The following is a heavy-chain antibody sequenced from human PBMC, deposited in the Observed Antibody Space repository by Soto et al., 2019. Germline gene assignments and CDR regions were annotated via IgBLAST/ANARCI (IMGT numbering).Heavy chain of an antibody. CDR3: ARSRGNDFWSGYYGWFDP. CDR1: GFPFSSSA. V-gene: IGHV3-30*04. CDR2: LSYDGSNK. Sequence: GGSLRLSCAASGFPFSSSAMHWVRQAPGKGLEWVPVLSYDGSNKYYADSVKGRFTISRDNSKNTLYVQMNSLRAEDTDVYYCARSRGNDFWSGYYGWFDPWGQGTLVTVSS. J-gene: IGHJ5*02. D-gene: IGHD3-3*01.